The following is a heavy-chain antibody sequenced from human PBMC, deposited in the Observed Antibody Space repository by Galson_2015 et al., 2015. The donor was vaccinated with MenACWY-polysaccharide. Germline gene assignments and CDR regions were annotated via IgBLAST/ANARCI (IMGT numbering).Heavy chain of an antibody. J-gene: IGHJ3*02. Sequence: SLRLSCAASGFNFGDYGMIWIRQAPGKGLEWISLIRSKAYGGTPESAASVKGRFTMSRDDSKRIAYLQMNSLNTEDTAVYYCTSFSPYSHDSSGSSDAFDIWGQGTMVTASS. CDR2: IRSKAYGGTP. D-gene: IGHD3-22*01. CDR3: TSFSPYSHDSSGSSDAFDI. V-gene: IGHV3-49*03. CDR1: GFNFGDYG.